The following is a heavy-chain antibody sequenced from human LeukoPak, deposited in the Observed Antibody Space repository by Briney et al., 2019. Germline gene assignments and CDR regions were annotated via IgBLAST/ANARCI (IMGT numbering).Heavy chain of an antibody. CDR1: GFTFSSYG. CDR2: ISYDGSNK. CDR3: AKDRYDSSGYFDY. Sequence: GRSLRLSCAASGFTFSSYGMHWVRQAPDKGLEWVAVISYDGSNKYYADSVKGRFTISRDNSKNTLYLQMNSLRAEDTAVYYCAKDRYDSSGYFDYWGQGTLVTVSS. J-gene: IGHJ4*02. V-gene: IGHV3-30*18. D-gene: IGHD3-22*01.